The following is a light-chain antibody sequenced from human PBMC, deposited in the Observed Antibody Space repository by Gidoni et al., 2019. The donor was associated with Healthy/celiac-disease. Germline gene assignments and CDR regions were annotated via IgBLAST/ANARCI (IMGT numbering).Light chain of an antibody. CDR3: CSYAGSYV. J-gene: IGLJ2*01. Sequence: QSALTPPRSVAGSPGQSVTISCTGTSSDVGGYNYVSWYQQHPGKAPKLMIYDVSKRPSGVPDRFSGSKSGNTASLTISGLQAEDEADYYCCSYAGSYVFGGGTKLTVL. V-gene: IGLV2-11*01. CDR2: DVS. CDR1: SSDVGGYNY.